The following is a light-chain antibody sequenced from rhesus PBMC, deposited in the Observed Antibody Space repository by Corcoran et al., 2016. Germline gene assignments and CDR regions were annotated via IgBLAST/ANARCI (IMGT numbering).Light chain of an antibody. CDR1: QGISGW. J-gene: IGKJ1*01. V-gene: IGKV1-22*01. Sequence: DIQMTQSPSSLSASVGDTVTITCRASQGISGWLVWYQQKPGKAPKLLMYKASRLQSGVPSRFSGSGSGTDFTLTINNLQSENFATYYCQQYTSRPWTFGQGTKVEIK. CDR3: QQYTSRPWT. CDR2: KAS.